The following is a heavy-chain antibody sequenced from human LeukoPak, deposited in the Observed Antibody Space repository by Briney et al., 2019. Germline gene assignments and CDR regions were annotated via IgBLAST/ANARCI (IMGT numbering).Heavy chain of an antibody. J-gene: IGHJ4*02. Sequence: TSETLSLTCAVYGGSFSGYYWSWIRQPPGKGLEWIGEINHSGSTNYNPSLKSRVTISVDTSKNQFSLELNSVTAADTAVYYCARGGGSCDYWGQGTLVTVSS. D-gene: IGHD2-15*01. CDR2: INHSGST. CDR1: GGSFSGYY. V-gene: IGHV4-34*01. CDR3: ARGGGSCDY.